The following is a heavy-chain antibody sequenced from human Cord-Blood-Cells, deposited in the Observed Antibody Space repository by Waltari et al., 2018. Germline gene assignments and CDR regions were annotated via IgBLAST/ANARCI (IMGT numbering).Heavy chain of an antibody. CDR3: ARLAAAGTKCFDY. V-gene: IGHV4-34*01. J-gene: IGHJ4*02. Sequence: QVQLQQWGAGLLKPSETLSLPCAVYGGHFSGSYWIWIRQPPGKGLEWIGEINHSGSTNYNPSLKSRVTISVDTSKNQFSLKLSSVTAADTAVYYCARLAAAGTKCFDYWGQGTLVTVSS. CDR2: INHSGST. CDR1: GGHFSGSY. D-gene: IGHD6-13*01.